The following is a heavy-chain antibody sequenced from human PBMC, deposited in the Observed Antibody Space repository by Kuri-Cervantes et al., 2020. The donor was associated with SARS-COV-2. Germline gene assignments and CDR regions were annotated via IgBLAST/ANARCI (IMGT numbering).Heavy chain of an antibody. V-gene: IGHV4-34*01. D-gene: IGHD1-26*01. CDR1: GGSFSDYY. Sequence: GSLRLSCAVYGGSFSDYYWSWVRQPPGKGLEWIGEIDHSGNTNYNPSLKSRVTISVDTSKNQFSLKLSSVTAADTAVYYCATTGLRGSYSQFDIWGQGTMVTVSS. J-gene: IGHJ3*02. CDR2: IDHSGNT. CDR3: ATTGLRGSYSQFDI.